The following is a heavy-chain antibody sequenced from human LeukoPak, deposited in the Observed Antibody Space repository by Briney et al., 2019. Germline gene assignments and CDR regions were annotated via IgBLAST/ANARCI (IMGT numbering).Heavy chain of an antibody. CDR2: IYYSGST. J-gene: IGHJ4*02. CDR3: ARHSENYFYFDY. V-gene: IGHV4-59*08. Sequence: PSETLSLTCAVYGGSFSGYYWSWIRQPPGKGLEWIGYIYYSGSTKYNPSLKSRVTISVDTSRNQFSLKLSSVTAADTAVYYCARHSENYFYFDYWGQGTLVTVSS. CDR1: GGSFSGYY. D-gene: IGHD1-26*01.